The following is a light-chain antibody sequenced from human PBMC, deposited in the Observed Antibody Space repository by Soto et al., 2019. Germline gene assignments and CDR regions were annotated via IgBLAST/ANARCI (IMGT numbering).Light chain of an antibody. J-gene: IGLJ2*01. CDR1: KLENKY. CDR2: QDT. Sequence: SYELTQPPSVSVSPGQTASITCSGDKLENKYVCWYQQKPGQSPVLVIYQDTKRPSGIPERFSGSNSGNTATLTISGTQTMDESDYYCQVWDSRTVVFGGGTKLTVL. V-gene: IGLV3-1*01. CDR3: QVWDSRTVV.